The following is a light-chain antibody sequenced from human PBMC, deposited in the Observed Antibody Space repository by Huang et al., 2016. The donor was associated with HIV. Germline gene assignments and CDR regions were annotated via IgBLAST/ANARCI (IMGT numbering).Light chain of an antibody. Sequence: DIQMTQSPSSLSASIGDRVTMTCRASHKIKRNLNWYQQKPGKATKLLIFVATYLASEGPSRFSGSGSGTHFTLTIDGLQPEDLATYFCQQSQNTPWTFGQGSRLEIK. V-gene: IGKV1-39*01. CDR2: VAT. CDR1: HKIKRN. J-gene: IGKJ1*01. CDR3: QQSQNTPWT.